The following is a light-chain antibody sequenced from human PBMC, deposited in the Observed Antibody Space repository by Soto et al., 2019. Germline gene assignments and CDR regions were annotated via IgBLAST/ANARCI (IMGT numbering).Light chain of an antibody. CDR3: QQYDISPWT. CDR1: QSVSSSY. CDR2: GAS. J-gene: IGKJ1*01. Sequence: EIVLTQSPGTLSLSPGERATLSCRASQSVSSSYLAWYQQKPGQAPRLLIYGASSRATGIPDRFSGSGSGKDFTLTISRLEPEDFAVYYCQQYDISPWTFGQGTKVEIK. V-gene: IGKV3-20*01.